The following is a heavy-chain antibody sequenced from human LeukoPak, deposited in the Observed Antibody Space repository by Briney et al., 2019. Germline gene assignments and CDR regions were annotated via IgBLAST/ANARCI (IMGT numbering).Heavy chain of an antibody. Sequence: GGSLRLSCDASGFSLRTHSMNWVRQAPGKGLEWVSSISISSNYIYYADSVKGRFTISRDNAKNSLYLQMNDLRVEDTALYFCTRDGHGDGFLTGYAYFGMDVGGQGPTVTVS. CDR3: TRDGHGDGFLTGYAYFGMDV. CDR1: GFSLRTHS. J-gene: IGHJ6*02. V-gene: IGHV3-21*01. D-gene: IGHD3-9*01. CDR2: ISISSNYI.